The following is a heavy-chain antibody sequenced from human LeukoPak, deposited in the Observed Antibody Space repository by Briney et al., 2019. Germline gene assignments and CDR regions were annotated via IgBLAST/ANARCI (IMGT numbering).Heavy chain of an antibody. CDR3: AKAPVEMATITVTDY. D-gene: IGHD5-24*01. CDR2: ISGSGGST. CDR1: GFTFSSYA. J-gene: IGHJ4*02. Sequence: GGSLRLSCAASGFTFSSYAMSWVRQAPGKGLEWVSAISGSGGSTYYADSVKGRFTISGDNSKDTLYLQMNSLRAEDTAVYYCAKAPVEMATITVTDYWGQGTLVTVSS. V-gene: IGHV3-23*01.